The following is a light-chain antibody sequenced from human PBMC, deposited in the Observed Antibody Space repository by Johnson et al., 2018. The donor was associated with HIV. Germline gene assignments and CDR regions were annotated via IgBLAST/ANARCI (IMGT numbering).Light chain of an antibody. CDR2: EKN. Sequence: QSVLTQSPSVSAAPGQKVTISCSGSTSNIGNNYVSWYQQLPGTAPKLLIYEKNKRPSGIPDRFSASKSGTSATLDITGLQTGDEADYYCGTWDSSLSAYVFATETNVTVL. CDR3: GTWDSSLSAYV. J-gene: IGLJ1*01. CDR1: TSNIGNNY. V-gene: IGLV1-51*02.